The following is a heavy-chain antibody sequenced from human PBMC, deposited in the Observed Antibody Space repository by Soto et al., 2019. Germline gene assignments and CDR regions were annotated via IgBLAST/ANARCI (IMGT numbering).Heavy chain of an antibody. CDR3: ATSGAMYYDILTGYYTLDYYYGMDV. CDR1: GFTFTSSA. V-gene: IGHV1-58*01. D-gene: IGHD3-9*01. J-gene: IGHJ6*02. Sequence: SVKVSCKASGFTFTSSAVQWVRQARGQRLEWIGWIVVGSGNTNYAQKFQERVTITRDMSTSTAYMELSSLRSEDTAVYYCATSGAMYYDILTGYYTLDYYYGMDVWGQGTTVTVSS. CDR2: IVVGSGNT.